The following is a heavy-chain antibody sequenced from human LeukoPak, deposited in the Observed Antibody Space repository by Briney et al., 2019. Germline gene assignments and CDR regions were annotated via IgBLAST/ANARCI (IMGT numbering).Heavy chain of an antibody. CDR1: GFTFSSYW. CDR3: ARALWSYGGVGFDI. D-gene: IGHD3-10*01. CDR2: INSDGIGT. J-gene: IGHJ3*02. Sequence: PGGSLRLSCAASGFTFSSYWMHWVRQAPGKGLVCVSRINSDGIGTTYADSVKGRFTISRDNSKNTLYLQMNGLRAEDTAVYYCARALWSYGGVGFDIWGQGTMVTVSS. V-gene: IGHV3-74*01.